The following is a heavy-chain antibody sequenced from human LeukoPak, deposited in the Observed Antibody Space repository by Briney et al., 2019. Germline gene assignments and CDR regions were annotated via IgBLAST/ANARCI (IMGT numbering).Heavy chain of an antibody. D-gene: IGHD3-3*01. V-gene: IGHV1-69*13. CDR1: GGTFSSYA. CDR3: ARHPTIFGVVTQTDYYYMDV. Sequence: ASVKVSCKASGGTFSSYAISWVRQAPGQGLEWMGGIIPIFGTANYAQKFQGRVTITADESTSTAYMELSSLRSEDTAVYYCARHPTIFGVVTQTDYYYMDVWGKGTTVTVSS. J-gene: IGHJ6*03. CDR2: IIPIFGTA.